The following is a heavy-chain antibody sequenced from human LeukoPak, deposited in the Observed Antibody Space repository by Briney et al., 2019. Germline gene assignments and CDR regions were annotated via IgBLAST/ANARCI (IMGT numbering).Heavy chain of an antibody. CDR1: GGTFSSYA. CDR2: IIPIFGTA. CDR3: ASQRSLYYDFWTDLNWFDL. D-gene: IGHD3-3*01. J-gene: IGHJ5*02. Sequence: SVKVSCKASGGTFSSYAISWVRQAPGQGLEWMGGIIPIFGTANYAQKFQGRVTITADESTSTAYMELSSLRSEDTAVYYCASQRSLYYDFWTDLNWFDLWGQGTLVTVSS. V-gene: IGHV1-69*13.